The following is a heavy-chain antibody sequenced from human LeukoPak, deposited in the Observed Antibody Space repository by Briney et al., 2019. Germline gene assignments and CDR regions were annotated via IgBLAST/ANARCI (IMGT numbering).Heavy chain of an antibody. D-gene: IGHD3-10*01. CDR1: GFTFSSYA. J-gene: IGHJ4*02. CDR3: AGGSGGYSNFDY. V-gene: IGHV3-30-3*01. Sequence: GGSLRLSCATSGFTFSSYAMHWVRQAPGKGLEWVALISYDGSIRYYADSVRGRFTISRDNSKNMLYLQMNSLRPEDTTVYYCAGGSGGYSNFDYWGQGTLVTVSS. CDR2: ISYDGSIR.